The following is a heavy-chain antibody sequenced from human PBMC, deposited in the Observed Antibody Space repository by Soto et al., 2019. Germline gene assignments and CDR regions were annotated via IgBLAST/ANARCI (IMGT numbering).Heavy chain of an antibody. D-gene: IGHD6-13*01. V-gene: IGHV3-7*04. CDR2: IKHDGSEK. J-gene: IGHJ6*02. CDR3: ARTRSSWRTGGLDV. CDR1: QFTFNNYW. Sequence: EVQLVESGGGLVQPGGSLRLSCAISQFTFNNYWMTWVRQAPGKGLEWVANIKHDGSEKYYVDSVRGRFTISRDNXKHSLYMQMKSLRTEETAGYYCARTRSSWRTGGLDVWGQGTTVTVSS.